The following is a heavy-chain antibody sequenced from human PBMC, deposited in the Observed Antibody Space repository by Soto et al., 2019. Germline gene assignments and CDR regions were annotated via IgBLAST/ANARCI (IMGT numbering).Heavy chain of an antibody. CDR2: VNTNGRST. J-gene: IGHJ6*02. D-gene: IGHD3-10*01. CDR3: AKDRAFNYFYGMDV. CDR1: GLAFGNYA. Sequence: GGSLRLSCRASGLAFGNYAMNWVRQVPGRGLEWVAGVNTNGRSTYYADSVGGRFTISRDNSKITVYLQMNSLRAEDTAVYYCAKDRAFNYFYGMDVWGQGTTVTVSS. V-gene: IGHV3-23*01.